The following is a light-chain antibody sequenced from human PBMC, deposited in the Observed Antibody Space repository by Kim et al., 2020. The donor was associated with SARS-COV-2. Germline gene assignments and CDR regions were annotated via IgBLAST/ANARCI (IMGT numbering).Light chain of an antibody. V-gene: IGKV1-NL1*01. CDR3: PQYFNPPQVT. Sequence: DIQMTQSPSSLPASVGDRVNITCRASHDISNSLAWYQHRPGKAPNLLLYAISRLDRGVPSRFTGSRSGTDYNLTISSLQPEDFATYYCPQYFNPPQVTFGGGTKVDIK. J-gene: IGKJ4*01. CDR1: HDISNS. CDR2: AIS.